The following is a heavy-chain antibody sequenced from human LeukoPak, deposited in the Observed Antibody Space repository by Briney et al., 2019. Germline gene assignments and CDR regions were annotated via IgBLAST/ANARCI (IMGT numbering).Heavy chain of an antibody. J-gene: IGHJ4*02. V-gene: IGHV3-30*18. CDR3: VKSVSTGLGVIDF. CDR1: GFAFSSCG. CDR2: ISFDGSNK. D-gene: IGHD3-9*01. Sequence: PGRSLRVSCAASGFAFSSCGMHWVRQAPGKGLEWVAFISFDGSNKYSADSVKGRFTISRDNFKNTLFLQMNTLRAEDTAIYYCVKSVSTGLGVIDFWGQGTLVTVSS.